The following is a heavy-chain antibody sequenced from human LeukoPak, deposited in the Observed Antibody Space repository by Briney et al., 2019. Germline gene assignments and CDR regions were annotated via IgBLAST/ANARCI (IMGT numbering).Heavy chain of an antibody. Sequence: PSETLSLTCTVSGSSISSGSYYWSWIRQPAGKGLEWIGRIYTSGSTNYNPSLKSRVTMSVDTSKNQFSLKLSSVTAADTAVYYCARQSGITMIVVVIHDAFDIWGQGTMVTVSS. V-gene: IGHV4-61*02. CDR1: GSSISSGSYY. D-gene: IGHD3-22*01. CDR2: IYTSGST. J-gene: IGHJ3*02. CDR3: ARQSGITMIVVVIHDAFDI.